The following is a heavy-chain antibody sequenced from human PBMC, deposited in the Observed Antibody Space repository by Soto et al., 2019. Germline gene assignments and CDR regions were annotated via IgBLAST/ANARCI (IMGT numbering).Heavy chain of an antibody. Sequence: QVQLQESGPGLVKPSQTLSLTCTVSGGSISSGDYYWSWIRQPPGKCLEWIGSIYCSGSTYYNPSLKSRVTTSVATSKNQCSLKLNSVTAADTAVYYCASRHSSPYFDYWGQGTLVTVSS. J-gene: IGHJ4*02. CDR2: IYCSGST. CDR1: GGSISSGDYY. V-gene: IGHV4-30-4*01. D-gene: IGHD6-13*01. CDR3: ASRHSSPYFDY.